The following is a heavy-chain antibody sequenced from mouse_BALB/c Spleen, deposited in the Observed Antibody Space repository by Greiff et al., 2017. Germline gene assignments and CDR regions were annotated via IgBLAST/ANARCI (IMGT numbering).Heavy chain of an antibody. V-gene: IGHV8-11*01. CDR3: ARKRRYDAYYLDY. Sequence: QVTLNVCGPGILQPSQTLCLTCTFSGFSLSTYGIGVGCLRQPSGKGLVWLAHIWWNGNKYYNTALKSRLTITKDTSNNQLFLKIDSVDTADTATYYCARKRRYDAYYLDYWGQGTTLTVSS. D-gene: IGHD2-12*01. J-gene: IGHJ2*01. CDR1: GFSLSTYGIG. CDR2: IWWNGNK.